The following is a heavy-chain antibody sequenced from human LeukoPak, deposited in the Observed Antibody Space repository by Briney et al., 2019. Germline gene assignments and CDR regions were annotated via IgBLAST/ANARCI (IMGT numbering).Heavy chain of an antibody. CDR2: ISGSGGST. D-gene: IGHD2-2*01. CDR1: GLTFSSYA. CDR3: AGRSTSPSREAYAFDI. J-gene: IGHJ3*02. V-gene: IGHV3-23*01. Sequence: GGSLRLSCAASGLTFSSYAMSWVRQAPGKGLEWVSAISGSGGSTYYADSVKGRFTISRDNSKNTLYLQMNSLRAEDTAVYYCAGRSTSPSREAYAFDIWGQGTMVTVSS.